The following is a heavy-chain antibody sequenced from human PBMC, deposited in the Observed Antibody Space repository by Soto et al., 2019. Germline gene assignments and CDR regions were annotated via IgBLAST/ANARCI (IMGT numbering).Heavy chain of an antibody. CDR2: ISSNGGST. Sequence: GGSLRLSCSASGFTFSSYAMHWVRQAPGKGLEYVSAISSNGGSTYYADSVKGRFTISRDNSKNTLYLQMSSLRAEDTAVYYCVKDRFGELFVGLVNWFDPWGQGTLVTVSS. D-gene: IGHD3-10*01. CDR3: VKDRFGELFVGLVNWFDP. CDR1: GFTFSSYA. V-gene: IGHV3-64D*08. J-gene: IGHJ5*02.